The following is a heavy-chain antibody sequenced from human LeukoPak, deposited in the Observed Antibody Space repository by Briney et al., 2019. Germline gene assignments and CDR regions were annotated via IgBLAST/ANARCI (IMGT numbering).Heavy chain of an antibody. J-gene: IGHJ5*02. CDR1: RFTFSSFG. CDR2: IRHDGNNK. Sequence: GGSLRLSCAASRFTFSSFGMHWVRQAPGKGLEWVAFIRHDGNNKYYADSVKGRFTISRDNSKNTLYLQMSSLRTEDTAVYYCARERVMAPNWFDPWGQGTLVTVSS. D-gene: IGHD5-24*01. V-gene: IGHV3-30*02. CDR3: ARERVMAPNWFDP.